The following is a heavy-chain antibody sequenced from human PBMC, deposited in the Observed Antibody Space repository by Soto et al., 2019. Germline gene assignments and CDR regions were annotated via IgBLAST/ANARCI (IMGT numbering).Heavy chain of an antibody. CDR1: GYSFTSSW. CDR2: IDPSDSYI. Sequence: EVQLVQSGAEVKKPGASLRISCQGSGYSFTSSWISWVRQMPGEGLEWMGRIDPSDSYINYSPSFQGRVTISADKSISTAYLQWSSLKASDTAMYYCARRGSSSSFFYDSWGQGTLVTVSS. J-gene: IGHJ4*02. V-gene: IGHV5-10-1*03. D-gene: IGHD6-6*01. CDR3: ARRGSSSSFFYDS.